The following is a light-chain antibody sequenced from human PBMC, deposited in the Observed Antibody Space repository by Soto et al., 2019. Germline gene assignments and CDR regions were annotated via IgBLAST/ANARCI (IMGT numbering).Light chain of an antibody. Sequence: SALTQPRSVSGAPGQRVTISCTGSSSNIGAGYDVHWYQQLPGTAPKLLIYGNSNRPSGVPDRFSGSKSGTSASLAITGLQAEDEADYYCQSYDSSLSGLHVFGTGTKVTVL. CDR2: GNS. J-gene: IGLJ1*01. CDR3: QSYDSSLSGLHV. CDR1: SSNIGAGYD. V-gene: IGLV1-40*01.